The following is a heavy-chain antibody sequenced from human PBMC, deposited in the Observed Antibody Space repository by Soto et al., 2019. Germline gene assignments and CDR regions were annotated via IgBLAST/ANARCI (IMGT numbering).Heavy chain of an antibody. CDR2: IYYSGST. D-gene: IGHD6-19*01. V-gene: IGHV4-39*01. CDR1: GGSISSSSYY. CDR3: ASHSLAQWLGYFDY. J-gene: IGHJ4*02. Sequence: QLQLQESGPGLVKPSETLSLTCTVSGGSISSSSYYWGWIRQPPGKGLEWIGSIYYSGSTYYNPSLKSRVTISVDTSKNQFSLKLSSVTAADTAVYYCASHSLAQWLGYFDYWGQGTLVTVSS.